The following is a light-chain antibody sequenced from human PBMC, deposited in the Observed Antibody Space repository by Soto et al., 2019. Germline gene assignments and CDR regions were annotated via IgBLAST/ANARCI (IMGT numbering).Light chain of an antibody. CDR3: QAWDSSLGV. Sequence: SYELTQPPSVSVSPGQIASITCSGDKLGDKYACWYQQKPGQSPVLVIYQDSKRPSGIPERFSGSNSGNTATLTISGTQAMDEADYYCQAWDSSLGVFGGGTKLTVL. CDR2: QDS. J-gene: IGLJ2*01. V-gene: IGLV3-1*01. CDR1: KLGDKY.